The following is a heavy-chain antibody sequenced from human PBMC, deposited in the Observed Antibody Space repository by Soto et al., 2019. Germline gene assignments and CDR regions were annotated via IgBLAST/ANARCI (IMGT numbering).Heavy chain of an antibody. Sequence: QVQLVQSGAEVKKPGASVKVSCKASGYTFTNYAIHWVRQAPGQRLEWMGWINAGNGNTKYSQKFQGRVTITRDTAASTAYWELSSRRSEDTAVYYCARDSGGMDVWGQGTTVPVSS. V-gene: IGHV1-3*01. CDR2: INAGNGNT. J-gene: IGHJ6*02. CDR3: ARDSGGMDV. CDR1: GYTFTNYA.